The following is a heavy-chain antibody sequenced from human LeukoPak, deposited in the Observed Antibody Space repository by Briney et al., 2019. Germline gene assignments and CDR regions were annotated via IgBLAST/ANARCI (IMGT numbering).Heavy chain of an antibody. Sequence: SETLSLTCTVSGGSISSYYWSWIRQPPGKGLEWIGYIYTSGSTNYNPSLKSRVTISVDTSKNQFSLKLSSVTAADTAVYYCARLAYDFWRGYVDYWGQGTLVTVSS. J-gene: IGHJ4*02. CDR3: ARLAYDFWRGYVDY. V-gene: IGHV4-4*09. CDR2: IYTSGST. D-gene: IGHD3-3*01. CDR1: GGSISSYY.